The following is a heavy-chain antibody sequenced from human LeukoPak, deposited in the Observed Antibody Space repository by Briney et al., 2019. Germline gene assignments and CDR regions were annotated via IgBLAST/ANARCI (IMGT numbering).Heavy chain of an antibody. CDR2: IEHSGST. Sequence: SETLSLTCSVSGYSISSGYFWAWIRPPPGKGLEWIGSIEHSGSTYYNPSLKSRVSISVDKSKNHFSLKLSSVTAADTAVYYCARVVAAAGISWFDPWGQGTLVTVSS. D-gene: IGHD6-13*01. CDR3: ARVVAAAGISWFDP. CDR1: GYSISSGYF. V-gene: IGHV4-38-2*02. J-gene: IGHJ5*02.